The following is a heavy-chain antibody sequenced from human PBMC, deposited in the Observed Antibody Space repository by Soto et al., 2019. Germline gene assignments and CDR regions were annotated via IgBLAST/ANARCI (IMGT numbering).Heavy chain of an antibody. D-gene: IGHD1-1*01. CDR3: ARELERRGGWFDP. CDR1: GFTFSSYS. Sequence: EVQLVESGGGLVKPGGSLRLSCAASGFTFSSYSMNWVRQAPGKGLEWVSSISSSSSYVYYADSVKGRFTISRDNATNSLYLQMNSLRAEDTAVYYCARELERRGGWFDPWGQGTMVTVSS. CDR2: ISSSSSYV. J-gene: IGHJ5*02. V-gene: IGHV3-21*01.